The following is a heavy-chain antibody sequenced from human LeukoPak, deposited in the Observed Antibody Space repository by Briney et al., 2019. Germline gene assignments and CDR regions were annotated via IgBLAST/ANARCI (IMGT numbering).Heavy chain of an antibody. Sequence: ASVKVSCKASGYTFTSYGISWVRQAPGQGLEWMGWISAYNGNTNCAQNLQGRVTMTTDTSTSTAYMELRSLRSDDTAVYYCAREIIAVAGDYFDYWGQGTLVTVSS. CDR3: AREIIAVAGDYFDY. CDR1: GYTFTSYG. CDR2: ISAYNGNT. V-gene: IGHV1-18*01. J-gene: IGHJ4*02. D-gene: IGHD6-19*01.